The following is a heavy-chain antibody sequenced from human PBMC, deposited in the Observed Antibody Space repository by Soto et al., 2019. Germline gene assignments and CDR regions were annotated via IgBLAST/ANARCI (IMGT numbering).Heavy chain of an antibody. Sequence: QVQLVESGGGVVQPGGSLRLSCATSGFSLSSDAMHWVRQAPGKGLEWVALMSYDETKKYYADSVKGRFTISRDTSKNTLFLQMNKPRVEDTAVYYCAKDRRDGDFMPILVVDFWGQGALVTVSS. CDR2: MSYDETKK. CDR3: AKDRRDGDFMPILVVDF. J-gene: IGHJ5*01. D-gene: IGHD2-2*01. V-gene: IGHV3-30*18. CDR1: GFSLSSDA.